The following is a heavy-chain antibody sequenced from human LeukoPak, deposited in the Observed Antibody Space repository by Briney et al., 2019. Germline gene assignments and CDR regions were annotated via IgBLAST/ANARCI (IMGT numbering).Heavy chain of an antibody. J-gene: IGHJ1*01. CDR2: IIPIFGTA. CDR3: ARGMYCSSTSCPTEYFQH. D-gene: IGHD2-2*01. Sequence: SVKVSCKASGGTFSSYAISWVRQAPGQGLEWMGGIIPIFGTANYAQKFQGRVTITADESTSTAYVELSSLRSEDTAVYYCARGMYCSSTSCPTEYFQHWGQGTRVTVSS. CDR1: GGTFSSYA. V-gene: IGHV1-69*01.